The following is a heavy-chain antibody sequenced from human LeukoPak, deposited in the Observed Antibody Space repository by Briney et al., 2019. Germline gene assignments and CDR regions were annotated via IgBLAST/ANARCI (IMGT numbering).Heavy chain of an antibody. V-gene: IGHV1-3*04. J-gene: IGHJ4*02. D-gene: IGHD4-11*01. CDR2: INTGNGNT. Sequence: ASVKVSCKASGYTFTSYAIHWVRQAPGERLEWMGWINTGNGNTKYSQKFQGRVTITRDTCASTAYMALSSLRFEDTAIYYCARVYRERSYFDYWGQGTLVTVSS. CDR3: ARVYRERSYFDY. CDR1: GYTFTSYA.